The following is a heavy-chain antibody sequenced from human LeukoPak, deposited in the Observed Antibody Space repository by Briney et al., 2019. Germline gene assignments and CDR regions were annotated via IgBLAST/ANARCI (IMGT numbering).Heavy chain of an antibody. D-gene: IGHD6-13*01. J-gene: IGHJ6*04. V-gene: IGHV3-7*01. CDR3: AREGIRSERGLDV. CDR1: GYSLSSGYY. CDR2: IKQDGSEK. Sequence: ETLSLTCTVSGYSLSSGYYWGWIRQPPGKGLEWVANIKQDGSEKYYVDSVKGRFTISRDNAKNSLYLQMNSLRAEDTAVYYCAREGIRSERGLDVWGKGTTVTVSS.